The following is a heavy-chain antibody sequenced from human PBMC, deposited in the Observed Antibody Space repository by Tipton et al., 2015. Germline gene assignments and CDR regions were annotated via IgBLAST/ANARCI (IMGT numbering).Heavy chain of an antibody. V-gene: IGHV4-59*12. CDR2: ISYSGTT. D-gene: IGHD3-16*01. J-gene: IGHJ4*02. Sequence: TLSLTCTVSGGSISSYYWSWIRQSPGKGLEWIGYISYSGTTNFNPSLKSRVTISVDTSKNQFFLILSSVTAADTAVYYCARIRGRYVMDYWGQGTPVTVSS. CDR1: GGSISSYY. CDR3: ARIRGRYVMDY.